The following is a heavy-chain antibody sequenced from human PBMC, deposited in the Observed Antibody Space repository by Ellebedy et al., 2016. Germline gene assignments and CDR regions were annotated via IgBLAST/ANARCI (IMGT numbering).Heavy chain of an antibody. Sequence: GESLKISXADSGSNFKNVWMSWVRQAPGKGLEWLARIKSRRDGGTIDYAATVKGRFTISRDDSKSTVYLQMNSLKTEDTAVYYCTTDPRDWGQGTLVTVSS. V-gene: IGHV3-15*01. J-gene: IGHJ4*02. CDR1: GSNFKNVW. CDR2: IKSRRDGGTI. CDR3: TTDPRD.